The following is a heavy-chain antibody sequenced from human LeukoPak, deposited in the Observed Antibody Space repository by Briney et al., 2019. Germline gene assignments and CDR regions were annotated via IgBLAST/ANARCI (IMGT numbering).Heavy chain of an antibody. CDR2: ISPTGSTT. V-gene: IGHV3-74*01. D-gene: IGHD1-26*01. CDR3: ARSMRRGSYDS. J-gene: IGHJ4*02. CDR1: GFSFSGHW. Sequence: GGSRRLACTASGFSFSGHWMHWARQLPGKGLVWVSRISPTGSTTSYADSVKGRFTVSRDNGKNSLYLEMNSLRAEDTAMYYCARSMRRGSYDSWGQGALVTVSS.